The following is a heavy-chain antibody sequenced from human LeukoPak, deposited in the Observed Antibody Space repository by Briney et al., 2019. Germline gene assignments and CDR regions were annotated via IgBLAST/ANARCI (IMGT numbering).Heavy chain of an antibody. V-gene: IGHV4-34*01. CDR1: GGSFSGYY. D-gene: IGHD5-18*01. Sequence: SETLSLTCAVYGGSFSGYYWSWIRQPPGKGLEWIGEINHSGSTNYNPSLKSRVTISVDTSKNQFSLKLSSVTAADTAVYYCARGRVQLWLRSTPHFDYWGRGTLVTVSS. J-gene: IGHJ4*02. CDR2: INHSGST. CDR3: ARGRVQLWLRSTPHFDY.